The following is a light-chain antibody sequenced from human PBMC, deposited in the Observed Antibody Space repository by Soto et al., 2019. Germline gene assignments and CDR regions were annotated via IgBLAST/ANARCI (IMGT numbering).Light chain of an antibody. Sequence: TQPAPLSWAPGQSVTLSRTGTSSDRVGYNYVSWYQQHPGKAPKFMIYDVSNRPSGVSNRFSGSKSGNTASLTISGLQAEDEADYYCSSYTTSNTRQIVFGTGTKVTVL. CDR1: SSDRVGYNY. J-gene: IGLJ1*01. CDR2: DVS. CDR3: SSYTTSNTRQIV. V-gene: IGLV2-14*01.